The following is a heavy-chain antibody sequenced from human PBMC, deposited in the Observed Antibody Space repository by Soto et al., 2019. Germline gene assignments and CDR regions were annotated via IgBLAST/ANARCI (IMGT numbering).Heavy chain of an antibody. Sequence: GAVRVSCKASGYTFTGYGISWVRQARGQGLEWMGWIGAETCNTNYAQKLQVIVTRATDTSTSTANMGLWSLRSGDPAVCYCGRDGDCTEGVWYGERCERWG. CDR2: IGAETCNT. CDR3: GRDGDCTEGVWYGERCER. D-gene: IGHD2-8*01. J-gene: IGHJ5*02. CDR1: GYTFTGYG. V-gene: IGHV1-18*01.